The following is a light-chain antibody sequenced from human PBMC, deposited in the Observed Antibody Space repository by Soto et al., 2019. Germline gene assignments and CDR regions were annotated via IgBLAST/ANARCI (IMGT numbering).Light chain of an antibody. CDR1: QSISHR. CDR2: DAS. CDR3: HQYSADPWT. J-gene: IGKJ1*01. V-gene: IGKV1-5*01. Sequence: DIQMTQSPCILSASVGDRITITCRASQSISHRLDWYQQKPGKAPKLLIYDASSLESGVPSTFSGSGSGTQFTPTISSLQPDDFAVYYCHQYSADPWTFGQGTKVDIK.